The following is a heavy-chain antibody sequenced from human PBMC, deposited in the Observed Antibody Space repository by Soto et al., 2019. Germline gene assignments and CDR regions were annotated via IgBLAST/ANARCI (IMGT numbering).Heavy chain of an antibody. J-gene: IGHJ4*02. CDR2: INSGSTPI. CDR3: ATDFLVRGEGGIFDY. D-gene: IGHD3-3*01. Sequence: EVQLVESGGGLVQPGGSLRLSCAASGFTFSSYNMNWVRQAPGKGPEWVSHINSGSTPIYYADSVKGRFTISRDNAKNSLYLQMNSLRDEDTAVYYCATDFLVRGEGGIFDYWGQGTLVTVSS. V-gene: IGHV3-48*02. CDR1: GFTFSSYN.